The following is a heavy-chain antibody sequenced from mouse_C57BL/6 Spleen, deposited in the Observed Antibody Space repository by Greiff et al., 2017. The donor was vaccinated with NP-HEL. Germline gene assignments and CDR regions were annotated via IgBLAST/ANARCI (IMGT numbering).Heavy chain of an antibody. J-gene: IGHJ3*01. V-gene: IGHV1-81*01. D-gene: IGHD2-3*01. Sequence: LQESGAELARPGASVKLSCKASGYTFTSYGISWVKQRTGQGLEWIGEIYPRSGNTYYNEKFKGKATLTADKSSSTAYMELRSLTSEDSAVYFCARDYDGYYWFAYWGQGTLVTVSA. CDR3: ARDYDGYYWFAY. CDR1: GYTFTSYG. CDR2: IYPRSGNT.